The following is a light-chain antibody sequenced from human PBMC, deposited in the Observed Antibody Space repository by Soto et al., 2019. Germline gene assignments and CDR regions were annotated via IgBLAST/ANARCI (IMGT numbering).Light chain of an antibody. CDR1: QGISNY. Sequence: DIQMTQSPSSLSASVGDRVTITCRASQGISNYFAWYQQKPGKVPKLLIYAASTLQSGVPSRFSGSGSGTEFTLTISSLQPEDVATYYCQKYNSAPTWTFGQGTKVEI. CDR3: QKYNSAPTWT. J-gene: IGKJ1*01. CDR2: AAS. V-gene: IGKV1-27*01.